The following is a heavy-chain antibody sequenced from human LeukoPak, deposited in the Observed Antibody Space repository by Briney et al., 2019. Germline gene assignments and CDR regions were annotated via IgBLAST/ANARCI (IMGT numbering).Heavy chain of an antibody. J-gene: IGHJ3*02. CDR1: GFTLGSYG. V-gene: IGHV3-30*02. D-gene: IGHD3-10*01. Sequence: SGGSLRPSCPASGFTLGSYGRHWFRQAQGKGLGWVAFLRYDGSNKYYADSVKGRFTISRDNSKNTLYLQMNSLRAEDTAVYYCAKEVYYGSGRSAFDIWGQGTMVTVSS. CDR3: AKEVYYGSGRSAFDI. CDR2: LRYDGSNK.